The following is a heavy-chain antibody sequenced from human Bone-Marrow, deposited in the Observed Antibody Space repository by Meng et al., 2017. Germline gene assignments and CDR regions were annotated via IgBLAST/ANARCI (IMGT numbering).Heavy chain of an antibody. J-gene: IGHJ4*02. CDR2: IYWDDEK. D-gene: IGHD6-13*01. CDR3: AHRIQSGAAAGTFGY. CDR1: GFSLSTSGVG. V-gene: IGHV2-5*02. Sequence: SGTTLVKPTQTLTLTCTFSGFSLSTSGVGVGCIRQPPGKALEWLALIYWDDEKRYSPALKSRLTITKDTSKNQVVITMTNMDPVDTATYYCAHRIQSGAAAGTFGYWGQGTLVTVSS.